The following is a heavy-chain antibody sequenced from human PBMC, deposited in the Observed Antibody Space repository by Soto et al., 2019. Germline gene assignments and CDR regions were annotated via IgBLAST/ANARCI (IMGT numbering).Heavy chain of an antibody. Sequence: GWSLRLSCAASGFTFSSYWMSWVRQAPGKGLEWVANIKQDGSEKYYVDSVKGRFTISGDNAKNSLYLQMNSLRAEDTAVYYCARDSGVAAAGYYFDYWGQGTLVTGSS. V-gene: IGHV3-7*01. J-gene: IGHJ4*02. CDR3: ARDSGVAAAGYYFDY. CDR2: IKQDGSEK. CDR1: GFTFSSYW. D-gene: IGHD6-13*01.